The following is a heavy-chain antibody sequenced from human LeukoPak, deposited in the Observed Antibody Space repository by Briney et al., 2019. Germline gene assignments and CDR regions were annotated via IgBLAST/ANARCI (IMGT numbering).Heavy chain of an antibody. V-gene: IGHV1-46*01. J-gene: IGHJ6*02. CDR1: GYTFTSYG. CDR2: INPSGGST. Sequence: ASVKVSCKASGYTFTSYGISWVRQAPGQGLEWMGIINPSGGSTSYAQKFQGRVTMTRGTSTSTVYMELSSLRSEDTAVYYCARGYYYGSGKDGMDVWGQGTTVTVSS. D-gene: IGHD3-10*01. CDR3: ARGYYYGSGKDGMDV.